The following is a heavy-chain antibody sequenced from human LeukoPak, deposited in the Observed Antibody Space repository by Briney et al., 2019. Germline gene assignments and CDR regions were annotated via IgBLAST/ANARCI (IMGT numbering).Heavy chain of an antibody. J-gene: IGHJ5*01. CDR3: VRDWDHFDFDS. V-gene: IGHV3-74*01. CDR2: IKGDGSHT. Sequence: GGSLRLSYAASGFTFSNYWMHWVRQAPGKGLVWVSRIKGDGSHTIYADSVKGRFTISRDNAKNTLYLQMKSLRAEDTALYYCVRDWDHFDFDSWGQGTLVTVSS. CDR1: GFTFSNYW. D-gene: IGHD3-9*01.